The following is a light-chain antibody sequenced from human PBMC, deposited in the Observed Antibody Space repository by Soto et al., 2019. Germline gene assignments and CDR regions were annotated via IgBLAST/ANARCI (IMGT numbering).Light chain of an antibody. J-gene: IGKJ5*01. CDR1: QSVITF. Sequence: EIVLSQSPGTLSLSPGERAILSCRASQSVITFLAWFQQKPGQPPRLLIYNASNRTTGIPARFSGSGSGTDFTLTISSLEPEDFAVYYCQQRGDWPPITFGQGTLLEI. CDR2: NAS. V-gene: IGKV3-11*01. CDR3: QQRGDWPPIT.